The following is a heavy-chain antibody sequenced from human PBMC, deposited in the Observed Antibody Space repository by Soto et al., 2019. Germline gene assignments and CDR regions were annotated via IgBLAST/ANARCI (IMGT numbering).Heavy chain of an antibody. J-gene: IGHJ6*02. CDR3: AKESQYCISTSCYSSGMDV. Sequence: GGSLRLSCATSGFTFSSYGMHWVRQAPGKGLEWGAVRSYDGSNKYYADSVKGRFTISRDNSKNTLYLQMNSLRAEDTAVYYCAKESQYCISTSCYSSGMDVRGLGTTVTVSS. CDR1: GFTFSSYG. V-gene: IGHV3-30*18. CDR2: RSYDGSNK. D-gene: IGHD2-2*01.